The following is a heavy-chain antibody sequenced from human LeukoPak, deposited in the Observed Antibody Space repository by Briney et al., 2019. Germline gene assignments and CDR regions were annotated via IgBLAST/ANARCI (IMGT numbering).Heavy chain of an antibody. CDR1: GFTFSNYS. CDR3: APLLASAPGVGAFDI. Sequence: GGSLRLSCAASGFTFSNYSMNWVRQAPGKGLEWVSSITSSGSYIYYADSVKGRFTISRDNARNSLYLQMNSLRAEDTAVYYCAPLLASAPGVGAFDIWGQGTMVTVSS. J-gene: IGHJ3*02. CDR2: ITSSGSYI. D-gene: IGHD2-8*01. V-gene: IGHV3-21*04.